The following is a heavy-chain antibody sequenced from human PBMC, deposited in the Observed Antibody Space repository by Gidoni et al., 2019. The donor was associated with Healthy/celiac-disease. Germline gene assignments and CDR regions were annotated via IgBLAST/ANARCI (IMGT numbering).Heavy chain of an antibody. V-gene: IGHV4-39*01. J-gene: IGHJ4*02. CDR1: GGSISSSSYY. CDR3: ARHEVFFYGSVSYRSHFDY. CDR2: IYCSRST. D-gene: IGHD3-10*01. Sequence: QLQLQESGPGLGKPSETLSLTCTVSGGSISSSSYYWGWIRQPPGKGLEWIWSIYCSRSTYSNPSLTSRVTISVDTSKNQSSLKLSSVSAADTAVYYCARHEVFFYGSVSYRSHFDYWGQGTLVTVSS.